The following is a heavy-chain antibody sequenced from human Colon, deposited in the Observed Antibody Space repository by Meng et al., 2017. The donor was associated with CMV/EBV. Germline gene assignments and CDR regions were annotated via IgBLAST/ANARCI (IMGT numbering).Heavy chain of an antibody. CDR3: VKGGGGIRYLDWAKPWGHAFDL. CDR2: ISGSGDRT. Sequence: GESLKISCESSGFLFPNFAMSWVRQVPGKGLEWVSAISGSGDRTFYADSVKGRFTISRDNSKETLSLQMSSLRDEDSAVYYCVKGGGGIRYLDWAKPWGHAFDLWGQGTTVTVSS. CDR1: GFLFPNFA. D-gene: IGHD3-9*01. J-gene: IGHJ3*01. V-gene: IGHV3-23*01.